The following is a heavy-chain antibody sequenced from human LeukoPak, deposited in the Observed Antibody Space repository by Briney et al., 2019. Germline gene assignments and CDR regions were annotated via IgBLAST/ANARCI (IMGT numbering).Heavy chain of an antibody. D-gene: IGHD2-2*01. CDR1: GGSISSGGYY. CDR2: IYYSGST. Sequence: SETLSLTCTVSGGSISSGGYYWSWIRQHPGKGLEWIGYIYYSGSTNYNPSLKSRVTISVDTSKNQFSLKLSSVTAADTAVYYCARQPAASYYYYYGMDVWGQGTTVTVSS. CDR3: ARQPAASYYYYYGMDV. V-gene: IGHV4-61*08. J-gene: IGHJ6*02.